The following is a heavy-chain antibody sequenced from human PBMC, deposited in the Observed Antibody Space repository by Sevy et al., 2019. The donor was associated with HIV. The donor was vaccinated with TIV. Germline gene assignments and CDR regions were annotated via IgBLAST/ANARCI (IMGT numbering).Heavy chain of an antibody. CDR2: INPSDVST. CDR1: GYTFTNYY. V-gene: IGHV1-46*03. Sequence: ASVKVSCKASGYTFTNYYMHWVRQAPGQGLEWMGIINPSDVSTVYAQKFQGRVTMTRDTSTSTVYMGLGSLRSDDTAVYYCGRTSPRGGFDHWGQGALVTVSS. CDR3: GRTSPRGGFDH. J-gene: IGHJ4*02. D-gene: IGHD3-16*01.